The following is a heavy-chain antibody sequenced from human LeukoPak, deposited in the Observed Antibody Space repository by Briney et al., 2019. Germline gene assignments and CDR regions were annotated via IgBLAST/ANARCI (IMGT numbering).Heavy chain of an antibody. Sequence: PGGSLRLSCAASGFTVSSNYMSWVRQAPGKGLEWVSVIYSGGSTYYADSVKGRFTISRDNAKNSLYLQMNSLRAEDTAVYYCARGDVDTAMEYYYYYMDVWGKGTTVTISS. CDR2: IYSGGST. V-gene: IGHV3-53*01. J-gene: IGHJ6*03. CDR1: GFTVSSNY. CDR3: ARGDVDTAMEYYYYYMDV. D-gene: IGHD5-18*01.